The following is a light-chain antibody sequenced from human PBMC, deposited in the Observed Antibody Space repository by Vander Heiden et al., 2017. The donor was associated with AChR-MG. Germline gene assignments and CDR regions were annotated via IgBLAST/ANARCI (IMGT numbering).Light chain of an antibody. CDR3: HQSDSIPYT. Sequence: DIQMTQSPSSTSASVGDRVNITCRASQSINSYLNWYQQKPGMAPNLLIYAASNLQNGVPSRFSGSESGTEFTLTITNLQPEDFATYFCHQSDSIPYTFGQGTRLDIK. CDR2: AAS. V-gene: IGKV1-39*01. J-gene: IGKJ2*01. CDR1: QSINSY.